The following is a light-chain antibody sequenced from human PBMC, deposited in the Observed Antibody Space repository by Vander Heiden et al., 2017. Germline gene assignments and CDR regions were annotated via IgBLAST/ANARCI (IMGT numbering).Light chain of an antibody. Sequence: DIVMTQSPLSLPVTPGEPASISCRSSQSLPHSNGYNYLDWYLQKPGQSPQLLIYVCSNRASGVPDRFSGSGSGTDFTLKISRVEAEDVGVYYCMQALQTPRTFGQGTKLEIK. CDR2: VCS. J-gene: IGKJ2*01. CDR3: MQALQTPRT. CDR1: QSLPHSNGYNY. V-gene: IGKV2-28*01.